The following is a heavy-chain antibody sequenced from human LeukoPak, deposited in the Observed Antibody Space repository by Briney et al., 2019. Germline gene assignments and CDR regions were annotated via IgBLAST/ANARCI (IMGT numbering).Heavy chain of an antibody. CDR1: RFSFSNYA. V-gene: IGHV3-23*01. CDR3: GYYNSGSYSTPDS. Sequence: GGSLRLSCAASRFSFSNYAMSWVRQAPGKGLEWVSSISGGGGSTYYADSVKGRFTVSRDNSKNTLYLQMKTLRSEDTAVYYCGYYNSGSYSTPDSWGQGTQVTVSS. D-gene: IGHD3-10*01. J-gene: IGHJ5*01. CDR2: ISGGGGST.